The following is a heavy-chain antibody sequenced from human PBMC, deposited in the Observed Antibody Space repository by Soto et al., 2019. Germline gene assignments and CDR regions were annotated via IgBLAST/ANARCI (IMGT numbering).Heavy chain of an antibody. CDR3: ARLETYYYDSSGYSNYFDY. CDR2: IYYSGST. CDR1: GGSISSSSYY. Sequence: QLQLQESGPGLVKPSETLSLTCTVSGGSISSSSYYWGWIRQPPGKGLEWIGSIYYSGSTYYNPSLKSRVTISVDTSKNQFSLKLSSVTAADTAVYYCARLETYYYDSSGYSNYFDYWGQGTLVTVSS. D-gene: IGHD3-22*01. V-gene: IGHV4-39*01. J-gene: IGHJ4*02.